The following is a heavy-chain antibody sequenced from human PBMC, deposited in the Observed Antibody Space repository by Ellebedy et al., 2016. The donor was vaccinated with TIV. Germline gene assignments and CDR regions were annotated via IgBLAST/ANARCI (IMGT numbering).Heavy chain of an antibody. CDR3: ARGIAVAGTFYFDY. CDR2: IFYSFST. CDR1: GGSISRDYYY. Sequence: MPSETLSLTCTVSGGSISRDYYYWTWIRQHPGQGLEWIGYIFYSFSTYYNPSLQSLVTISVDTSKNHFSLKLSSVTAADTAVYYCARGIAVAGTFYFDYWGQGTLVTVSS. J-gene: IGHJ4*02. V-gene: IGHV4-31*01. D-gene: IGHD6-19*01.